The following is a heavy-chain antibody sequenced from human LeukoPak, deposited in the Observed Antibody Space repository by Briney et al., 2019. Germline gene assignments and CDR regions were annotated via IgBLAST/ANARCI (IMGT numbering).Heavy chain of an antibody. CDR3: AREAIVVVPAERLTTHFDY. CDR1: GGSTSSSNW. D-gene: IGHD2-2*01. Sequence: PSGTLSLTCAVSGGSTSSSNWWSWVRQPPGKGLEWIGEIYHSGSTNYNPSLKSRVTISVDKSKNQFSLKLSSVTAADTAVYYCAREAIVVVPAERLTTHFDYWGQGTLVTVSS. J-gene: IGHJ4*02. V-gene: IGHV4-4*02. CDR2: IYHSGST.